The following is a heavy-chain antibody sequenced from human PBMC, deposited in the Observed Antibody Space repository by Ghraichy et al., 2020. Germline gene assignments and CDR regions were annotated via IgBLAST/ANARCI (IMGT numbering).Heavy chain of an antibody. V-gene: IGHV3-30-3*01. CDR1: GFTFSSYA. J-gene: IGHJ4*02. CDR2: ISYDGSNK. Sequence: GGSLRLSCAASGFTFSSYAMHWVRQAPGKGLEWVAVISYDGSNKYYADSVKGRFTISRDNSKNTLYLQMNSLRAEDTAVYYCARDTYYYDSSRHFDYWGQGTLVTVSS. CDR3: ARDTYYYDSSRHFDY. D-gene: IGHD3-22*01.